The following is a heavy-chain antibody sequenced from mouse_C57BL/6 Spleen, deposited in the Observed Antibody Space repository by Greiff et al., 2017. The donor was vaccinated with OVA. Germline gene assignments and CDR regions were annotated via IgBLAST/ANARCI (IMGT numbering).Heavy chain of an antibody. D-gene: IGHD2-12*01. Sequence: VKLMESGAELVMPGASVKLSCKASGYTFTSYWMHWVKQRPGQGLEWIGEIDPSDSYTNYNQKFKGKSTLTVDKSSSTAYMQLSSLTSEDSAVYYCASSQGEHDEWYFDVWGTGTTVTVSS. CDR2: IDPSDSYT. CDR3: ASSQGEHDEWYFDV. J-gene: IGHJ1*03. V-gene: IGHV1-69*01. CDR1: GYTFTSYW.